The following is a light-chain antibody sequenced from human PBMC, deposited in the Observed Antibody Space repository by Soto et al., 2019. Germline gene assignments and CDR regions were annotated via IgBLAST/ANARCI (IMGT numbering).Light chain of an antibody. CDR2: DAS. V-gene: IGKV3-11*01. CDR1: QSISSH. CDR3: QQRPNWPLT. Sequence: EIVLTQSPATLSLSPGERATLSCRASQSISSHLAWYQQKPGQAPRLLMYDASNRATGIPARFIGSGSGTDFTLTISSLEPEDFAVYYCQQRPNWPLTFGGGTKVEIK. J-gene: IGKJ4*01.